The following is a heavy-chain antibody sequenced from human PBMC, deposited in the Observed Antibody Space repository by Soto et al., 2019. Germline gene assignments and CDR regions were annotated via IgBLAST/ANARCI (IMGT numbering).Heavy chain of an antibody. CDR2: IYYNGST. D-gene: IGHD6-13*01. J-gene: IGHJ6*02. V-gene: IGHV4-59*01. CDR1: GGSISSYY. Sequence: PSETLSLTCTVSGGSISSYYWSWIRQPPGKGLEWIGYIYYNGSTNYNPSLKSRVTISVDTSKNQFSLKLSSVTAADTAVYYCARESSSWTGGGYYYYYGMDVWGQGTTVTVSS. CDR3: ARESSSWTGGGYYYYYGMDV.